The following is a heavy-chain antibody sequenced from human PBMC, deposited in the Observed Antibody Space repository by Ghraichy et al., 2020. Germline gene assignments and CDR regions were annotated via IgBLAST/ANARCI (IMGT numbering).Heavy chain of an antibody. Sequence: SETLSLTCTASGGSISGYYWSWIRQPPGKGLEWLGYIYTIGSTNYNPSLRSRVTISLDTSRNQFSLKLSSVTAADTAVYYCARRGTGYSSGLDWYFDLWGRGTLVTVSS. J-gene: IGHJ2*01. CDR2: IYTIGST. CDR1: GGSISGYY. V-gene: IGHV4-4*09. D-gene: IGHD6-19*01. CDR3: ARRGTGYSSGLDWYFDL.